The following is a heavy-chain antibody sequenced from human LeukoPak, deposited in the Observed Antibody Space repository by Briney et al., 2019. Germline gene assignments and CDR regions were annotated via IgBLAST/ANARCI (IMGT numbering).Heavy chain of an antibody. CDR2: IGSSSSYI. Sequence: PGGSLRLSCAASGFTFSSYSMNWVRQAPGKGLEWVSSIGSSSSYIYYADSVKGRFTISRDNAKNSLYLQMNSLRAEDTAVYYCARDEAAAYGSGSLFQEYYYYYMDGWGKGTTVTVSS. D-gene: IGHD3-10*01. CDR1: GFTFSSYS. J-gene: IGHJ6*03. V-gene: IGHV3-21*01. CDR3: ARDEAAAYGSGSLFQEYYYYYMDG.